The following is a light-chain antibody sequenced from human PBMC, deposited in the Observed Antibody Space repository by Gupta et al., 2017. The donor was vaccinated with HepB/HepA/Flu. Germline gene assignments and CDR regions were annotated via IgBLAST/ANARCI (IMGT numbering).Light chain of an antibody. CDR2: YNG. Sequence: QSVLTQPMSVSGTPGQRVTISCSGSSSNVGRNNVNWYQQFPGRAPRLLIYYNGERPSGVPDRISGSKSGTSASLAISGLQSEDEADYYCAAWDSSLHAVVFGGGTKLTVL. CDR1: SSNVGRNN. V-gene: IGLV1-44*01. CDR3: AAWDSSLHAVV. J-gene: IGLJ2*01.